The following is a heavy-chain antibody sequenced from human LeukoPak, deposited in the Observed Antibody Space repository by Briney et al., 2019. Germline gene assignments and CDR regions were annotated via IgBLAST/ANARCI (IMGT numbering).Heavy chain of an antibody. CDR2: INPNSGGT. Sequence: ASVKVSCKASGYTFTGYYMHWVRQAPGQGLEWMGWINPNSGGTNYAQKFQGRVTMTRDTSISTAYMELSRLRSDDTAVYYCARDAGSSSWYPTSPAYYYGMDVWDQGTTVTVSS. D-gene: IGHD6-13*01. CDR3: ARDAGSSSWYPTSPAYYYGMDV. J-gene: IGHJ6*02. CDR1: GYTFTGYY. V-gene: IGHV1-2*02.